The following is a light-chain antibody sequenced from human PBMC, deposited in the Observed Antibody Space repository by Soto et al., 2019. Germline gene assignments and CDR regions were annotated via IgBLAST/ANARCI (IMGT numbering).Light chain of an antibody. Sequence: DIQMTQSPSSLSASIGDRVTITCQASHDIKKYLSWYQQKPGRAPKLLSYGASNLEAGVPSRFSGGGYGKEFTFAISSLQPESIATYYCQQYDRLPPFTFGHGTKV. CDR2: GAS. V-gene: IGKV1-33*01. CDR3: QQYDRLPPFT. CDR1: HDIKKY. J-gene: IGKJ3*01.